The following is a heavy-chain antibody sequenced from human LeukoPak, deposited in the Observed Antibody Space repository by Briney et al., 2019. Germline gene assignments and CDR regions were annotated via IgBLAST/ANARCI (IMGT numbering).Heavy chain of an antibody. V-gene: IGHV4-59*11. CDR1: GGSISNHY. J-gene: IGHJ3*02. CDR2: SSYSGNT. Sequence: SETLSLTCTVSGGSISNHYWNWIRQPPGGGLEWIGYSSYSGNTDYNPSLKSRVIMSVDTSRNEFSLKLSSVTAADTAVYYCARRTAVDAFDIWGQGTMVTVSS. D-gene: IGHD6-13*01. CDR3: ARRTAVDAFDI.